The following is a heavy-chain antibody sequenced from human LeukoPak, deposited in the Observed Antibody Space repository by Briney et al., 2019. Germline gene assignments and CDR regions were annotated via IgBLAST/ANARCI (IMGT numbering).Heavy chain of an antibody. CDR1: GYTFTSYG. J-gene: IGHJ3*02. CDR2: ISAYNGNT. Sequence: ASVKVSCKASGYTFTSYGISWVRQAPGQGLEWMGWISAYNGNTNYAQKLQGRVTMTTDTSTSTAYMELRSLRSDDTAVYYCARGSYCSSTSCYRAFDIWGQGTMVTVSS. D-gene: IGHD2-2*01. V-gene: IGHV1-18*01. CDR3: ARGSYCSSTSCYRAFDI.